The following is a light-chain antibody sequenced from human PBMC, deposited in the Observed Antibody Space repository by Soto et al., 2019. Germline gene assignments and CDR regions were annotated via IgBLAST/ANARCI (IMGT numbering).Light chain of an antibody. J-gene: IGKJ5*01. CDR1: QSVSSN. V-gene: IGKV3D-15*01. CDR2: GAS. Sequence: EIVMTQSPATLSVSPGERDPLSCRASQSVSSNLAWYQQKPGQAPRLLIYGASSRATGIPDRFSGSGSGTDFTLTISRLEPEDFAVYYCQQYKEWPPFTFGQGTRLEIK. CDR3: QQYKEWPPFT.